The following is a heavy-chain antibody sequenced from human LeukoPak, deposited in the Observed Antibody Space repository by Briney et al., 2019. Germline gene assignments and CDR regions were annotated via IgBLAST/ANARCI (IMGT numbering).Heavy chain of an antibody. Sequence: SETLSLTCAVYGGSFSGYYWSWIRQPPGKGLEWIGEINHSGSTNCNPSLKSRVTISVDTSKNQFSLKLSSVTAADTAVYYCARGNYYYYMDVRGKGTTVTVSS. CDR1: GGSFSGYY. CDR2: INHSGST. V-gene: IGHV4-34*01. J-gene: IGHJ6*03. CDR3: ARGNYYYYMDV.